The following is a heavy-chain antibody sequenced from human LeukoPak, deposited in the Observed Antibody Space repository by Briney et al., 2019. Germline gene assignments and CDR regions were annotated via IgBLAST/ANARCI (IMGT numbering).Heavy chain of an antibody. CDR3: AREARGSGRDFDY. J-gene: IGHJ4*02. CDR2: ISGSGGST. Sequence: GGSLRLSCAASGFIFSSYAMSWVRQAPGKGLEWVSTISGSGGSTYYADSVKGRFTISRDDAKNSLYLQMNSLRDEDTAVYFCAREARGSGRDFDYWGQGILVTVSS. V-gene: IGHV3-23*01. CDR1: GFIFSSYA. D-gene: IGHD1-26*01.